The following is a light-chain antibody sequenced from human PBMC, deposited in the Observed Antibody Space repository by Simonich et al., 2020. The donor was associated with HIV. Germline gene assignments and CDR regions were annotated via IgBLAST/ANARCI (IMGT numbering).Light chain of an antibody. CDR3: QQYTNWPLT. Sequence: EIVLTQSPGTLSLSPGERPTLSCRASQSVSSSYLAWYQQKPGLAPRLLIYGASTRATGIPARFSGSGSGTEFTLTISSLQSEDFAVYHCQQYTNWPLTFGGGTKVKIK. J-gene: IGKJ4*01. V-gene: IGKV3-15*01. CDR2: GAS. CDR1: QSVSSSY.